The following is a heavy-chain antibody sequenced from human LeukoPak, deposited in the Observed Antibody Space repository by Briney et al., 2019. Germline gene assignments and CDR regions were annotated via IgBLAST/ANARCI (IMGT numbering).Heavy chain of an antibody. D-gene: IGHD6-6*01. CDR2: ISSSSSYI. J-gene: IGHJ4*02. CDR3: ARDAGIAARGFGY. CDR1: GFTFSSYS. V-gene: IGHV3-21*01. Sequence: GGSLRLSCAASGFTFSSYSMNWVRQAPGKGLEWVSSISSSSSYIYYADSVKGRFTISRDNAKNSLYLQINSLRAEDTAVYYCARDAGIAARGFGYWGQGTLVTVSS.